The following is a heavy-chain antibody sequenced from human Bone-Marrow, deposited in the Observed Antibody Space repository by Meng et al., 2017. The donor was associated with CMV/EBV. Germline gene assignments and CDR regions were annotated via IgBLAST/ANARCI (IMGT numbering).Heavy chain of an antibody. CDR2: IIPILGIA. Sequence: KASVGTFSSYTISWVRQAPGQGLEWMGRIIPILGIANYAQKFQGRVTITADKSTSTAYMELSSLRSEDTAVYYCARATTRGAGDFDYWGQGTLVTVSS. D-gene: IGHD1-26*01. CDR1: VGTFSSYT. J-gene: IGHJ4*02. V-gene: IGHV1-69*02. CDR3: ARATTRGAGDFDY.